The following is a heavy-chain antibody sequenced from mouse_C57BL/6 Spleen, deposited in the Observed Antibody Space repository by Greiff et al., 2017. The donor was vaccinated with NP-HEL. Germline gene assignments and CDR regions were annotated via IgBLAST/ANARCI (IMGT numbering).Heavy chain of an antibody. CDR3: ARGYYGRAFYLDY. CDR2: IYPGDGDT. J-gene: IGHJ2*01. CDR1: GYAFSSYW. V-gene: IGHV1-80*01. D-gene: IGHD1-1*01. Sequence: QVQLQQSGAELVKPGASVKISCKASGYAFSSYWMNWVKQRPGKGLEWIGQIYPGDGDTNYNGKFKGKATLTADKSSSTAYMQLSSLTSEDSAVYFCARGYYGRAFYLDYWGQGTTLTVSS.